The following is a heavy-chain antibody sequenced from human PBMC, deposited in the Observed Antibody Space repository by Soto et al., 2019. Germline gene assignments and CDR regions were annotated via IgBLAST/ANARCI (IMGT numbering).Heavy chain of an antibody. Sequence: QVQLVESGGGVVQPGRSLRLSCAASGFTFSSYGMHWVRQAPGKGLEWVAGIWYDGSNKYYADSVKGRFTISRDNSKNTLYLQMDSLRAEDTAVYYCARDLRSFSGGSCYWGQGTLVTVSS. CDR1: GFTFSSYG. V-gene: IGHV3-33*01. CDR2: IWYDGSNK. CDR3: ARDLRSFSGGSCY. J-gene: IGHJ4*02. D-gene: IGHD2-15*01.